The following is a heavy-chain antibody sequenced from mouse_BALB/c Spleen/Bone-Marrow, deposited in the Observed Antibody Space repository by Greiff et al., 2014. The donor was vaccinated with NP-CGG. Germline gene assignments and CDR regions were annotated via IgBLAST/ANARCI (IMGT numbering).Heavy chain of an antibody. CDR1: GYTFTDYA. Sequence: QVQLQQSGPELVRPGVSVKISCKGSGYTFTDYAIHWVKQSPAESLEWIGVISTYSGNTKYNQKFKDKATMTVDKSSSTAYMELARLTSEDSAIYYCARRTTGYAMDYWGQGTSVTVSS. J-gene: IGHJ4*01. V-gene: IGHV1-67*01. CDR3: ARRTTGYAMDY. CDR2: ISTYSGNT.